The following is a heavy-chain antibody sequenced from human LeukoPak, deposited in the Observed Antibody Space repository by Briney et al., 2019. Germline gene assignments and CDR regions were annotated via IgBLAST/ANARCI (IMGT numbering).Heavy chain of an antibody. CDR1: SGSISTSNYY. V-gene: IGHV4-39*07. Sequence: PSETLSLTCTVSSGSISTSNYYWGWVRQPPGKALEWIGNIFYSGSTYYGPSLKSRVTISLDTSKNQFSLKVTSVTAADTAVYYCARLPPLTNDYDRSGYSDSFDIWGQGTMVTVSS. D-gene: IGHD3-22*01. J-gene: IGHJ3*02. CDR2: IFYSGST. CDR3: ARLPPLTNDYDRSGYSDSFDI.